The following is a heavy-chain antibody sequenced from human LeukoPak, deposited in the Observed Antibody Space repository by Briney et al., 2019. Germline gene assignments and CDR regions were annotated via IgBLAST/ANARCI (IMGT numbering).Heavy chain of an antibody. J-gene: IGHJ4*02. CDR3: ARYDFNKFFDY. CDR2: IYYSGST. V-gene: IGHV4-59*01. D-gene: IGHD3-3*01. CDR1: GGSISSYY. Sequence: SETLSLTCTVSGGSISSYYWSWIRQPPGKGLEWIGYIYYSGSTNYNPSLKSRVTISVDTSKNQFSLKLSSVTAADTAVYYCARYDFNKFFDYWGQGTLVTVSS.